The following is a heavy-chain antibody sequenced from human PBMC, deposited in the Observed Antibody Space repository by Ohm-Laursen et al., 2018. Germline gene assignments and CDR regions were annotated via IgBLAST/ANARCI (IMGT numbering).Heavy chain of an antibody. CDR1: GVSVSRYY. CDR2: MYYSGST. D-gene: IGHD6-19*01. Sequence: SETLSLTCTVSGVSVSRYYWSWIRQPPGKGLESIGYMYYSGSTNYNPSLKSRVTISIDTSKNQFSLKLSSVTAADTAVYYCARGNPVAGTFDYWGQGILVTVSS. J-gene: IGHJ4*02. V-gene: IGHV4-59*02. CDR3: ARGNPVAGTFDY.